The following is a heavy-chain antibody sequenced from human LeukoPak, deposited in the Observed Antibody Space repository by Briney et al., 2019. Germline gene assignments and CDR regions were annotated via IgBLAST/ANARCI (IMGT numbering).Heavy chain of an antibody. V-gene: IGHV4-39*07. CDR3: AVWLLGWFDP. CDR1: GGSISSSICY. Sequence: SETLSLTCIVSGGSISSSICYWAWVRQPPGKGLEWIGTVFYNGATQYSPSLRSRVTISIDTSTNQFSLKLYSVTAADTAVYYCAVWLLGWFDPWGQGTLVTVSS. D-gene: IGHD5-12*01. J-gene: IGHJ5*02. CDR2: VFYNGAT.